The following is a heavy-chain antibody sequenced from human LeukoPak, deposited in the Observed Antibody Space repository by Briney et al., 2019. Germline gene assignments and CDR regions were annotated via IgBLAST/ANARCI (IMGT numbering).Heavy chain of an antibody. CDR2: IIPIFGTA. Sequence: SVKVSCKASGGTFSSYAISWVRQAPGQGLEWMGGIIPIFGTANYAQKFQGRVTITADESTSTAYMELSSLRSEDTAVYYCARDGYYYDSSGYYTQTYYYYYYGMDVWGQGTTVTVSS. J-gene: IGHJ6*02. V-gene: IGHV1-69*13. CDR3: ARDGYYYDSSGYYTQTYYYYYYGMDV. CDR1: GGTFSSYA. D-gene: IGHD3-22*01.